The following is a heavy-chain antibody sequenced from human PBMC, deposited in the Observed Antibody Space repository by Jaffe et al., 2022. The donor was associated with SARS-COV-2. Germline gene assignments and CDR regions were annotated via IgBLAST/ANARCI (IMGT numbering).Heavy chain of an antibody. J-gene: IGHJ3*02. CDR1: GFTFSTSW. D-gene: IGHD3-10*01. V-gene: IGHV3-7*01. CDR3: ASIDYYGSGRRALDI. CDR2: IKPDGSEQ. Sequence: EVQLVESGGGLVQPGGSLRLSCAVSGFTFSTSWMSWVRQPPGSGLEWVANIKPDGSEQYYVDSVKGRFTISRDNAKNLLYLQMNSLRAEETAVYYCASIDYYGSGRRALDIWGQGTMVTVSS.